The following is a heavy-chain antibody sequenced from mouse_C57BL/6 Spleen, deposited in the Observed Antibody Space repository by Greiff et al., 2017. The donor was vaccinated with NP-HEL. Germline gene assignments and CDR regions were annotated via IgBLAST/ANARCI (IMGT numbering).Heavy chain of an antibody. J-gene: IGHJ2*01. V-gene: IGHV1-15*01. Sequence: VKLQESGAELVRPGASVTLSCKASGYTFTDYEMHWVKQTPVHGLEWIGAIDPETGGTAYNQKFKGKAILTADKSSSTAYMELRSLTSEDSAVYYCTILDGSSFFDYWGQGTTLTVSS. CDR3: TILDGSSFFDY. D-gene: IGHD1-1*01. CDR2: IDPETGGT. CDR1: GYTFTDYE.